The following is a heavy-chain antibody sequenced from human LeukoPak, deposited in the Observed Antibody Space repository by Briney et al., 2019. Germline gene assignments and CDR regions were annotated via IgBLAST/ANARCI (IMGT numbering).Heavy chain of an antibody. CDR1: GFTFSSYA. V-gene: IGHV3-23*01. CDR3: ARDGGAMIRGVSYY. J-gene: IGHJ4*02. D-gene: IGHD3-10*01. Sequence: GGFLRLSCAASGFTFSSYAMSWVRQAPGKGLEWVSSISGSSSSAYYADSVKGRFTISRDYSKNTLYLQMNSLRAEDTAVYYCARDGGAMIRGVSYYWGQGTLVTVSS. CDR2: ISGSSSSA.